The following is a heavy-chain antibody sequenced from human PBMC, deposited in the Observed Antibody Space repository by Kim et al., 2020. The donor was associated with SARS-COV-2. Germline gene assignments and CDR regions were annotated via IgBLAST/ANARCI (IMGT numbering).Heavy chain of an antibody. J-gene: IGHJ4*02. CDR3: AREGYNASPDY. D-gene: IGHD2-15*01. Sequence: NYTPSLKRRVTISVDTSKNQFSLKLSSVTAADTAVYYCAREGYNASPDYWGQGTLVTVSS. V-gene: IGHV4-59*01.